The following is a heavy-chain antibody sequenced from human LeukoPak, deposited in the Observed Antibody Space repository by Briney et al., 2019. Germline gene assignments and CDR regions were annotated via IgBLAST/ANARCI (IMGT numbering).Heavy chain of an antibody. CDR1: GGSFSGYY. CDR2: IYYSGST. J-gene: IGHJ4*02. V-gene: IGHV4-34*01. Sequence: PSETLSLTCAVYGGSFSGYYWSWIRQPPGKGLEWIGSIYYSGSTYYNPSLKSRVTISVDTSKNQFSLKLSSVTAADTAVYYCARGMVLLWFGESKYYFDYWGQGTLVTVSS. D-gene: IGHD3-10*01. CDR3: ARGMVLLWFGESKYYFDY.